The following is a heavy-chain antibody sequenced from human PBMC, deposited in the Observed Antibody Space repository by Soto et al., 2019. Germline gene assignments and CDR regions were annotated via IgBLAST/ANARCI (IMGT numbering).Heavy chain of an antibody. D-gene: IGHD4-17*01. CDR3: ARDSPSDGAIDY. V-gene: IGHV4-31*03. J-gene: IGHJ4*02. Sequence: SETLSLTCTVSGGSISSGGYYWSWIRQHPGKGLEWIGYIYYSGSTYYNPSLKSRVTISVDTSKNQFSLKLSSVTAADTAVYYCARDSPSDGAIDYGGQGTLVTVS. CDR1: GGSISSGGYY. CDR2: IYYSGST.